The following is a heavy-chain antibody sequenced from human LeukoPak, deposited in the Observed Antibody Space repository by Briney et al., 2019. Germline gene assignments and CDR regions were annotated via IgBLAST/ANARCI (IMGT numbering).Heavy chain of an antibody. D-gene: IGHD3-3*01. Sequence: SETLSLTCTVSGGSISSYYWSWIRQPPGKGLEWIGEINHSGSTNYNPSLKSRVTISVDTSKNQFSLKLSSVTAADTAMYYCARVYDFWSVSYYYGMDVWGQGTTVTVSS. CDR2: INHSGST. CDR3: ARVYDFWSVSYYYGMDV. CDR1: GGSISSYY. V-gene: IGHV4-34*01. J-gene: IGHJ6*02.